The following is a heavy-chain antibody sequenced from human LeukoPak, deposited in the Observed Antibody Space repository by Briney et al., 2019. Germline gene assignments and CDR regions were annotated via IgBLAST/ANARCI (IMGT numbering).Heavy chain of an antibody. D-gene: IGHD5-12*01. CDR2: IGTAGDT. CDR3: VRGAAGYDH. CDR1: GLTFSTSD. V-gene: IGHV3-13*01. J-gene: IGHJ4*02. Sequence: GGSLRLSCVVSGLTFSTSDMHGVRQATGNGLEWISSIGTAGDTYYSPSVKGRFAISRENAESSLYLQMNSLRVGDTATYYCVRGAAGYDHWGQGTLVTVSS.